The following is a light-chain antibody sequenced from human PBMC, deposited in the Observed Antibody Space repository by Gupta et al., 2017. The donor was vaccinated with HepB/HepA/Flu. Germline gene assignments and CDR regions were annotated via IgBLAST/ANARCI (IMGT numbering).Light chain of an antibody. Sequence: DIQMTQSPSSVFASVGDRVTITCRVSRDIGRWLIWYQQKPGKAPKLLIYTASNLQSGVPSRFSGSGSGTDFTLTISSLQPEDFATYYCQQTNSFPPLTFGGGTKVEIK. CDR1: RDIGRW. CDR3: QQTNSFPPLT. CDR2: TAS. V-gene: IGKV1D-12*01. J-gene: IGKJ4*01.